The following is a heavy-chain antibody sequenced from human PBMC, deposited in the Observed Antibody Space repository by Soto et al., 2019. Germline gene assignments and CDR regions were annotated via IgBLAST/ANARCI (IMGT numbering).Heavy chain of an antibody. Sequence: GGSLRLSCSASGFSLSNHGMHWVRQAPGKGLEWVATIWSDGSDESYADSVKGRFTITRDNSKSTLHLQMNGLRAEDTAVYYCARDNGGNYNKPILDTWGQGILVTVSS. CDR1: GFSLSNHG. CDR2: IWSDGSDE. V-gene: IGHV3-33*01. D-gene: IGHD1-1*01. J-gene: IGHJ5*02. CDR3: ARDNGGNYNKPILDT.